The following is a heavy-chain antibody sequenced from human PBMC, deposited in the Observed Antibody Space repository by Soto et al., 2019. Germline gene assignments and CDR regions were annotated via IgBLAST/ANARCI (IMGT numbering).Heavy chain of an antibody. CDR3: ARFPGSYCSSTSCYAGYFDY. V-gene: IGHV1-18*01. CDR2: ISAYNGNT. D-gene: IGHD2-2*01. J-gene: IGHJ4*02. CDR1: GYTFTSYG. Sequence: GASVKVSCKASGYTFTSYGISWVRQAPGQGLEWMGWISAYNGNTNYAQKIQGRVTMTTDTSTSTAYMELRSLRSDDTAVYYFARFPGSYCSSTSCYAGYFDYWGQGTLVTVSS.